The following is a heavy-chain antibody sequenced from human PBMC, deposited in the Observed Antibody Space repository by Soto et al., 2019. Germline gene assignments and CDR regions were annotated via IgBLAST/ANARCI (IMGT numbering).Heavy chain of an antibody. J-gene: IGHJ5*02. CDR2: ISWNSGSI. V-gene: IGHV3-9*01. CDR1: GFTFDDYA. CDR3: AKYKRAYCSSTSCYGWFDP. D-gene: IGHD2-2*01. Sequence: GGSLRLSCAASGFTFDDYAMHWVRQAPGKGLEWVSGISWNSGSIGYADSVKGRFTISRDNAKNSLYLQMNSLRAEDTALYYCAKYKRAYCSSTSCYGWFDPWGQGTLVTVSS.